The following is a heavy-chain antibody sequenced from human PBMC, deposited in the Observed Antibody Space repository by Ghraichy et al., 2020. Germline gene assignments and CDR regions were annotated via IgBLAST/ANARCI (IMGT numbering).Heavy chain of an antibody. Sequence: SGPTLVKPTETLTLTCTVSGFSLSNARMGVSWIRQPPGKALEWLAHIFSNDDKSYSTSLKSRLTISKDTSKSQVVLTMTNMDPVDTATYYCARIKRASSWYHYYYYGMDVWGQGTTVTVSS. CDR1: GFSLSNARMG. J-gene: IGHJ6*02. CDR3: ARIKRASSWYHYYYYGMDV. V-gene: IGHV2-26*01. CDR2: IFSNDDK. D-gene: IGHD6-13*01.